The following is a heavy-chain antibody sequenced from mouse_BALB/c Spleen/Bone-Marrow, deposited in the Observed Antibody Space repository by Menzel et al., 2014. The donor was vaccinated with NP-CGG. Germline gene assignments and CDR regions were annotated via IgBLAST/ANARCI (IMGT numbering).Heavy chain of an antibody. CDR2: IDTSDSYT. J-gene: IGHJ4*01. V-gene: IGHV1-69*01. D-gene: IGHD2-4*01. CDR1: GYTFTDNW. CDR3: ARGGHDFSLDY. Sequence: QVQLQQSGAELGMPGASVKMSCKASGYTFTDNWIYWVKQRPGQGLEWIGAIDTSDSYTNYNQKFMGKASLTMDASSSTAYVQVSSLTSDDSAVYYCARGGHDFSLDYWGQGTSVTVSS.